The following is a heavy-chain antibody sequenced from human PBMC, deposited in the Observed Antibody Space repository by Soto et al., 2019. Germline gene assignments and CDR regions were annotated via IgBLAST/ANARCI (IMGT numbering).Heavy chain of an antibody. D-gene: IGHD1-1*01. Sequence: EVQLSQSGGGLVQRGGSLRLSCEGSGFTFGDYGINWVRQAPGKGLEWVSGIGGSGNQIDYSDSVEGRFTVSRDNSKNTVFLQMNGLSAGDTAVYFCAKNQDWNRPDPGAFDVWGQGTMVTVSS. J-gene: IGHJ3*01. CDR1: GFTFGDYG. CDR2: IGGSGNQI. V-gene: IGHV3-23*01. CDR3: AKNQDWNRPDPGAFDV.